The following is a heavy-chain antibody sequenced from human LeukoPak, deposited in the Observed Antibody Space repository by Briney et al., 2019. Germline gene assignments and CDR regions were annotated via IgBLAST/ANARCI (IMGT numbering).Heavy chain of an antibody. D-gene: IGHD3-10*01. Sequence: GESLRLSCAASGFTFSGYAMYWVRQAPGKGLEWVSSIEASGGATYYADSVKGRFTISRDNSKNTFYLQLNSLRAEDTAVYYCARDSTYYYDSGSSGPHYFDNWGQGTLVTVSS. CDR1: GFTFSGYA. V-gene: IGHV3-23*01. CDR2: IEASGGAT. J-gene: IGHJ4*02. CDR3: ARDSTYYYDSGSSGPHYFDN.